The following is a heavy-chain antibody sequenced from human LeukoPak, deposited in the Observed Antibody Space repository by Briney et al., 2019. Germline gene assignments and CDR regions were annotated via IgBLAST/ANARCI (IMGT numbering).Heavy chain of an antibody. Sequence: KASETLSLTCTVSGGSISSYYWSWIRQPPGKGLEWIGYIYYSGSTNYNPSLKSRVTISVDTSKNQFSLKLSSVTAADTAVYYCARNRFAHECSGGSCYLELYWFDPWGQGTLVTVSS. V-gene: IGHV4-59*01. CDR2: IYYSGST. CDR3: ARNRFAHECSGGSCYLELYWFDP. D-gene: IGHD2-15*01. J-gene: IGHJ5*02. CDR1: GGSISSYY.